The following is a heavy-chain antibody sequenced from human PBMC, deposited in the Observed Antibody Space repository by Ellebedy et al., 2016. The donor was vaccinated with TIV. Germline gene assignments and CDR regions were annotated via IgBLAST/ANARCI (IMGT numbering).Heavy chain of an antibody. V-gene: IGHV1-46*01. D-gene: IGHD2-21*02. CDR1: RYTFTSYY. CDR3: AKDDEYCGGDCYIPTGDY. Sequence: ASVKVSXKASRYTFTSYYMHWVRQAPGQGLEWMRIINPSGGSTSYAQKFQGRVTMTRDTSTSTVYMELSSLRAEDTAVYYCAKDDEYCGGDCYIPTGDYWGQGTLVTVSS. CDR2: INPSGGST. J-gene: IGHJ4*02.